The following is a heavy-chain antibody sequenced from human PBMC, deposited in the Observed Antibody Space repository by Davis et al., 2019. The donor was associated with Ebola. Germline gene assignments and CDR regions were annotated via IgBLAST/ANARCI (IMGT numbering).Heavy chain of an antibody. J-gene: IGHJ6*04. V-gene: IGHV3-7*01. Sequence: GGSLRLSCAASGFTVSSNYMSWVRQAPGKGLEWVANIKQDGSEKNYVDSVRGRFIISRDNAKNSLYLQMNSLRDEDTAVYYCARDGIAVAGTALLYYYYGMDVWGKGTTVTVSS. CDR2: IKQDGSEK. D-gene: IGHD6-19*01. CDR3: ARDGIAVAGTALLYYYYGMDV. CDR1: GFTVSSNY.